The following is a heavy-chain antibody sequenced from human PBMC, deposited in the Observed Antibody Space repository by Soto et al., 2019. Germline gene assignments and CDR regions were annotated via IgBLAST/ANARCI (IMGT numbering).Heavy chain of an antibody. Sequence: QITLKESGPTLVKPTQTLTLTCTFSGFSLSTSGAGVGWIRQPPPKALEWLAVVYWDDDKRYSPSLKSRLTITKDTSKNQVVLKMTNMDPVDTATYYCASRLYAGWLTGSYYDYWGPGTLVTVSS. CDR3: ASRLYAGWLTGSYYDY. CDR2: VYWDDDK. J-gene: IGHJ4*02. V-gene: IGHV2-5*02. CDR1: GFSLSTSGAG. D-gene: IGHD7-27*01.